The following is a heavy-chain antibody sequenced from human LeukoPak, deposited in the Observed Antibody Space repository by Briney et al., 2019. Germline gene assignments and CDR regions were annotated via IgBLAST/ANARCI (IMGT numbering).Heavy chain of an antibody. J-gene: IGHJ3*02. CDR1: GFTFSSYA. CDR3: ARGGSWYDAFDI. V-gene: IGHV3-23*01. CDR2: ISGSGGST. Sequence: GGSLRLSCAASGFTFSSYAMSWVRQAPGKGLEWVSAISGSGGSTYYADSVKGRFTISRDNSKNTLYLQMNSLRAEDTAVYYCARGGSWYDAFDIWGQGTMVTVSS. D-gene: IGHD6-13*01.